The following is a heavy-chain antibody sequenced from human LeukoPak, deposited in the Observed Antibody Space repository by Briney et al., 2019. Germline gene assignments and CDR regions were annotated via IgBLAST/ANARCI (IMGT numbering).Heavy chain of an antibody. D-gene: IGHD3-10*01. Sequence: PGGSLRLSCAASGFTFSSYAMSWVRQAPGKGLEWVSAISGSGGSTHYADSVRGRFTISRDNSKNTLYLQMNSLRAEDTAVYYCAKDPDGFNYFDYWGQGTLVTVSS. V-gene: IGHV3-23*01. CDR3: AKDPDGFNYFDY. J-gene: IGHJ4*02. CDR2: ISGSGGST. CDR1: GFTFSSYA.